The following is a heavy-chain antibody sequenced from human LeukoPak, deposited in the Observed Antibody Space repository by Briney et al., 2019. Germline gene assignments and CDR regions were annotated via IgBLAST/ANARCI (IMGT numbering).Heavy chain of an antibody. CDR3: VTTWIAAHNYFDY. V-gene: IGHV3-23*01. Sequence: GGSLRLSCAASGFTFSSYDMSWVRQAPGKGLEWVSAISGSGGSTYYADSVKGRFTISRDNSKNTLYLQMDSLRAEDTAEYYCVTTWIAAHNYFDYWGQGTLDTVSS. D-gene: IGHD6-6*01. CDR1: GFTFSSYD. CDR2: ISGSGGST. J-gene: IGHJ4*02.